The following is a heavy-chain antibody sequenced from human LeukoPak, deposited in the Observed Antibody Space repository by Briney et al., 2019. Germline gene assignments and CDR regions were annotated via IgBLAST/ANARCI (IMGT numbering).Heavy chain of an antibody. J-gene: IGHJ4*02. CDR3: ARVIDPSPPAQLPKTGSDY. CDR1: GFTFSSYA. CDR2: ISDSGGST. V-gene: IGHV3-23*01. D-gene: IGHD2-2*01. Sequence: PGGSLRLSCAASGFTFSSYAMSWVRQAPGKGLEWVSVISDSGGSTYYADSVKGRFTISRDNSKNTLYLQMNNLRAEDTAAYYCARVIDPSPPAQLPKTGSDYWGQGTLVTVSS.